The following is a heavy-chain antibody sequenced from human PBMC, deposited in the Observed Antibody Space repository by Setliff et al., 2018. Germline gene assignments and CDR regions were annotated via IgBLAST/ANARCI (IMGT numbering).Heavy chain of an antibody. D-gene: IGHD2-21*01. CDR3: AKDSLEVVIALHGMDV. CDR1: GFTFSRYG. Sequence: HPGGSLRLSCAASGFTFSRYGMYWVRQAPGKGLEWVAFIRHEGYNKYYADSVQGRFTISRDNSKNTLFLQMDSLRDDDTAVYYCAKDSLEVVIALHGMDVWGQGTTVTVSS. V-gene: IGHV3-30*02. J-gene: IGHJ6*01. CDR2: IRHEGYNK.